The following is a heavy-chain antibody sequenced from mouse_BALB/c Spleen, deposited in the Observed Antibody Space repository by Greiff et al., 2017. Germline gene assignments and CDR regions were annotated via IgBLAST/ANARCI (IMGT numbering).Heavy chain of an antibody. CDR2: IYPGDGDT. V-gene: IGHV1-87*01. J-gene: IGHJ1*01. CDR3: ARSYYYGSSSYWYFDV. CDR1: GYTFTSYW. Sequence: QVHVKQSGAELARPGASVKLSCKASGYTFTSYWMQWVKQRPGQGLEWIGAIYPGDGDTRYTQKFKGKATLTADKSSSTAYMQLSSLASEDSAVYYCARSYYYGSSSYWYFDVWGAGTTVTVSS. D-gene: IGHD1-1*01.